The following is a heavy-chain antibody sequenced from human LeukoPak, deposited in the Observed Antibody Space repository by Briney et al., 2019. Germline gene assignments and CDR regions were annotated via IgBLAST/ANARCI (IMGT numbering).Heavy chain of an antibody. CDR1: GFTFSSYA. J-gene: IGHJ4*02. V-gene: IGHV3-64*01. CDR2: ISSNGGST. D-gene: IGHD3-9*01. CDR3: ARAMSYYDILTGFAY. Sequence: PGGSLRLSCAASGFTFSSYAMHWVRQAPGKGLEYVSAISSNGGSTYYANSVKGRFTISRDNSKTTLYLQMGSLRAEDMAVYYCARAMSYYDILTGFAYWAQGTLVPVSS.